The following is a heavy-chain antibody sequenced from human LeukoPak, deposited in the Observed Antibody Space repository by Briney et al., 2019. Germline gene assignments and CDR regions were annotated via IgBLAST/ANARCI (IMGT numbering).Heavy chain of an antibody. J-gene: IGHJ5*02. V-gene: IGHV4-59*01. CDR2: IYYSGST. Sequence: SETLSLTCSVSGGSISYYWSWIRQPPGKGLEWIGYIYYSGSTNYNPSLKSRVTMSVDTSKSQFSLKLSSVTAADTAVYYCARGYGSGSQWFDPWGQGTLVTVSS. CDR1: GGSISYY. D-gene: IGHD3-10*01. CDR3: ARGYGSGSQWFDP.